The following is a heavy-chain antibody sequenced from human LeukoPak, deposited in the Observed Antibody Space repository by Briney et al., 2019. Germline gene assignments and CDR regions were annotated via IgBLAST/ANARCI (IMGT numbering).Heavy chain of an antibody. CDR2: INHSGST. Sequence: SETLSLTCAVYGGSFSGYYWSWIRQPPGKGLEWIGEINHSGSTNYNPSLKSRVTISVDTSKNQFSLNLSSVTAADTAEYYCARGLSSWTVDYWGQGTLVTVSS. J-gene: IGHJ4*02. D-gene: IGHD6-13*01. CDR1: GGSFSGYY. V-gene: IGHV4-34*01. CDR3: ARGLSSWTVDY.